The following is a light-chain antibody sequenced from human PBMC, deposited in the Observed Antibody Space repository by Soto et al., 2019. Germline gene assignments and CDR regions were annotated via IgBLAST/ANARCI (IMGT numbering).Light chain of an antibody. CDR3: QQRSNWPPIP. Sequence: EIVLTQSPGTLSLSQGERAILSYRASQSVSSNLAWYQQKPGQAPRLLIYGASTRATGIPARFSGSGSGTDFTLTISSLEPEDFAVYYCQQRSNWPPIPFGQGTRLEIK. J-gene: IGKJ5*01. CDR2: GAS. CDR1: QSVSSN. V-gene: IGKV3-11*01.